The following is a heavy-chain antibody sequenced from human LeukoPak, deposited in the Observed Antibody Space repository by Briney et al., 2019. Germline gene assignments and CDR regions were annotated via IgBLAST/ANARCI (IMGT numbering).Heavy chain of an antibody. Sequence: GGSLRLSCVTSGFNFSNFVMNWVRQAPGKGLEWISSVSGSGGIPYYADSVKGRFTVSRDNSKNTLFLHMNGLRVEDTALYYCAKAGRFGDFDHWGQGTLVAVSS. CDR3: AKAGRFGDFDH. J-gene: IGHJ4*02. CDR1: GFNFSNFV. V-gene: IGHV3-23*01. D-gene: IGHD1-1*01. CDR2: VSGSGGIP.